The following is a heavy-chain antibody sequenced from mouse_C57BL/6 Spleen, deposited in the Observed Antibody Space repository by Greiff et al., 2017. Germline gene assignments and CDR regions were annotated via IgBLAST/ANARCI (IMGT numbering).Heavy chain of an antibody. J-gene: IGHJ2*01. CDR3: TKAAQANLGY. CDR1: GYTFTDYE. Sequence: QVQLQQSGAELVRPGASVTLSCKASGYTFTDYEMHWVKQTPVHGLEWIGAIDPETGGTAYNQKFKGKATLTADKSSSTAYMALRSLTSEDSAVYYCTKAAQANLGYWGQGTTLTVSS. D-gene: IGHD3-2*02. CDR2: IDPETGGT. V-gene: IGHV1-15*01.